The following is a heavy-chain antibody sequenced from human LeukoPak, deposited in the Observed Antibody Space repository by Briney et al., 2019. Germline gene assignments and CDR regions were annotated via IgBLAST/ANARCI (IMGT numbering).Heavy chain of an antibody. CDR3: ARELRYCSGDSCQPGDY. CDR1: XXSISSXXXX. Sequence: VSXXSISSXXXXXXXXXXXXXKGXEXIXXMHYTGATYCNPSLKSRVTISVDTSKNQFSLKLSSVTAADTAVYYCARELRYCSGDSCQPGDYWGQGTLVTVSS. CDR2: MHYTGAT. D-gene: IGHD2-15*01. J-gene: IGHJ4*02. V-gene: IGHV4-39*07.